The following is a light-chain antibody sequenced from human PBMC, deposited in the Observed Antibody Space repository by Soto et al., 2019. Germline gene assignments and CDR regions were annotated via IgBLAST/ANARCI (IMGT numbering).Light chain of an antibody. CDR2: GAS. CDR1: QSVSSN. V-gene: IGKV3-15*01. Sequence: ERVMTQSPATLSVSPGERSTLSCRASQSVSSNLAWYQQKPGQAPRLLIYGASTRATGIPARFSGSGSGTEFTLTISSLQSEDFAVYYCQQYNNWPPWTYGPGTKVENK. CDR3: QQYNNWPPWT. J-gene: IGKJ1*01.